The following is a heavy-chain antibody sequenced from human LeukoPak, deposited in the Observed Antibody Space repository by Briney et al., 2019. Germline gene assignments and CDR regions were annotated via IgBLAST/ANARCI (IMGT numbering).Heavy chain of an antibody. V-gene: IGHV4-59*01. CDR2: IYCSGST. Sequence: SETLSLTCTVSGGSISSYYWSWIRQPPGKGLEWIGYIYCSGSTNYNPSLKSRVTISVDTSKNQFSLKLSSVTAADTAVYYCARVRASYGDYGAYYFDYWGQGTLVTVSS. D-gene: IGHD4-17*01. CDR1: GGSISSYY. J-gene: IGHJ4*02. CDR3: ARVRASYGDYGAYYFDY.